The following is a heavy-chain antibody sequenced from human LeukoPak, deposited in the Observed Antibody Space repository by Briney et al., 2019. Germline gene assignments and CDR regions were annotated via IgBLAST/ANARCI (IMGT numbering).Heavy chain of an antibody. J-gene: IGHJ6*03. CDR2: INPNSGGT. CDR3: ARGTDERWLQWGNYYMDV. D-gene: IGHD5-24*01. CDR1: GYTFTGYY. Sequence: ASVKVSCKASGYTFTGYYMHWVRQAPGQGLEWMGWINPNSGGTNYAQKFQGRVTMTRDTSISTAYMELSRLRSDDTAVYYCARGTDERWLQWGNYYMDVWGKGTTVTVSS. V-gene: IGHV1-2*02.